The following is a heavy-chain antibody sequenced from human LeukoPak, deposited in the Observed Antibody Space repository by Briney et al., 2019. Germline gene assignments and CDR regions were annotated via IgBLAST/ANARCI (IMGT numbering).Heavy chain of an antibody. CDR3: ARDAVWQLQAIDY. CDR2: IKQDGSEK. D-gene: IGHD1-26*01. CDR1: GFTFSSYW. V-gene: IGHV3-7*01. Sequence: GGSLRLSCAASGFTFSSYWMHWVRQAPGKGLEWVANIKQDGSEKYYVDSVKGRFTISRDNAKNSLYLRMNSLRAEDTAVYYCARDAVWQLQAIDYWGQGTLVTVSS. J-gene: IGHJ4*02.